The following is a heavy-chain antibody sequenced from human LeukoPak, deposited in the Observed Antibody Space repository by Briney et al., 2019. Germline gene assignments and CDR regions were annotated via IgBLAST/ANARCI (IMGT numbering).Heavy chain of an antibody. CDR1: GGSIDNDAYY. CDR3: VTYRAGDENWFDP. J-gene: IGHJ5*02. V-gene: IGHV4-31*03. D-gene: IGHD2-21*01. Sequence: SETLSLTCTVSGGSIDNDAYYWSWIRQLPGKGLEWLGYILHSGSTFYNPSVENRVTILLDTSENQFSLKLTSVTAADTALYYCVTYRAGDENWFDPWGQGILVTVSS. CDR2: ILHSGST.